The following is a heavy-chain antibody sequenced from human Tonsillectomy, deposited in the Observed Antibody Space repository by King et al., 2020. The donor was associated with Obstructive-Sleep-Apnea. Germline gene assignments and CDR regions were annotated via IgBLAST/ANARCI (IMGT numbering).Heavy chain of an antibody. CDR2: IYYSGST. J-gene: IGHJ5*02. D-gene: IGHD6-19*01. CDR3: ARAGAGPGYSSGWLPPAGWFDP. Sequence: QLQESGPGLVKPSETLSLTCTVSCGSISSYYWSWIRQPPGKGLEWIGYIYYSGSTNYNPSLKSRVTISVDTSKHQFSLTLSSVTAADTAVYYCARAGAGPGYSSGWLPPAGWFDPWGQGTLVTVSS. V-gene: IGHV4-59*01. CDR1: CGSISSYY.